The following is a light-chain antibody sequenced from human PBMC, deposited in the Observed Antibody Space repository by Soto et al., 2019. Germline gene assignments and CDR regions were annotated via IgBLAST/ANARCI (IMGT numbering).Light chain of an antibody. CDR1: QSISSY. CDR2: AAS. V-gene: IGKV1-39*01. J-gene: IGKJ3*01. CDR3: QQSYSTPPIT. Sequence: DIQMTQSPSSLSASVGDRVTITCRASQSISSYLNWYQQKSGEAPKLLIYAASSLQSGVPSRFSGSGSGTDFTLTISSLQPEDFATYYCQQSYSTPPITFGPGTKVDIK.